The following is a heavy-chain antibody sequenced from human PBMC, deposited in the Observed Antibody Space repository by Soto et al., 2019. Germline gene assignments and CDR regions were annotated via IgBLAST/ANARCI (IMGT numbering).Heavy chain of an antibody. Sequence: GSLRLSCITSGFAFGDFAMIWFRQAPGKGLEWVGFIRSKNYGGTTEYAASVKGRFTISRDDSKSIAYLQMNSLKTEDTAVYYCTRDVDCSGGSCSNFDYWGQGTLVTVSS. CDR3: TRDVDCSGGSCSNFDY. CDR1: GFAFGDFA. CDR2: IRSKNYGGTT. D-gene: IGHD2-15*01. J-gene: IGHJ4*02. V-gene: IGHV3-49*03.